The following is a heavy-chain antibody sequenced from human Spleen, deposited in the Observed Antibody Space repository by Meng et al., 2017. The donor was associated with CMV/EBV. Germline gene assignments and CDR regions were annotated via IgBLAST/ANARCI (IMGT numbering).Heavy chain of an antibody. CDR1: GGTFRSYA. J-gene: IGHJ4*02. CDR2: IILMFGTV. Sequence: SCKASGGTFRSYATSWVRQAPGQGLEWIGEIILMFGTVNYAQKFQGRVTFTTDESTSTGYMELSTLRFEDTAVYYCARGAVAGHFDYWGQGTLVTVSS. CDR3: ARGAVAGHFDY. D-gene: IGHD6-19*01. V-gene: IGHV1-69*05.